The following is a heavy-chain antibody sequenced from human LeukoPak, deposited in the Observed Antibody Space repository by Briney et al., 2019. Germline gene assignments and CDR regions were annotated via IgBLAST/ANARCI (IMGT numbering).Heavy chain of an antibody. CDR3: ARALGMVRGVILTFDY. CDR2: ISSSSSTI. J-gene: IGHJ4*02. V-gene: IGHV3-48*02. CDR1: GFTFSSYS. Sequence: GGSLRLSCAASGFTFSSYSMNWVRQAPGKGLEWVSYISSSSSTIYYADSVKGRFTISRDNAKNSLYLQMNRLRDEDTAVYYCARALGMVRGVILTFDYWGQGTLVTVSS. D-gene: IGHD3-10*01.